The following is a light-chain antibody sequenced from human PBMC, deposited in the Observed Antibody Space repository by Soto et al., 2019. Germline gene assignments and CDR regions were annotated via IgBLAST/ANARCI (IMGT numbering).Light chain of an antibody. J-gene: IGKJ5*01. CDR2: NIF. CDR3: QQRSNWPPIT. CDR1: QSVSSH. V-gene: IGKV3-11*01. Sequence: EIVLTQSPATLPLSPGERATLSCRASQSVSSHLDWYQQKPGQAPRLLIYNIFNRATGIPARFSGSGSGTDFTLTISSLEPEDFAVYYCQQRSNWPPITFGQGTRLEIK.